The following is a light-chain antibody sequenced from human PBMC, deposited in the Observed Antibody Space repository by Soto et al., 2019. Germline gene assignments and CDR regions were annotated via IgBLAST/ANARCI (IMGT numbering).Light chain of an antibody. J-gene: IGLJ2*01. CDR3: SSYTSSSTVV. CDR1: SSDVGGYNY. V-gene: IGLV2-14*01. Sequence: QPVLTQPASVSGSPGQSITISCTGTSSDVGGYNYVSWYQQHPGKAPKLMIYEVSNRPSGVSNRFSGSKSGNTASLTISGLQAEDEADYSCSSYTSSSTVVFGGGTKVTVL. CDR2: EVS.